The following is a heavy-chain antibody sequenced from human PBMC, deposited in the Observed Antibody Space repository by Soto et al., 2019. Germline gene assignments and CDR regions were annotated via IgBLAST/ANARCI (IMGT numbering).Heavy chain of an antibody. V-gene: IGHV5-51*01. J-gene: IGHJ4*02. CDR1: GYTFTDAW. CDR3: ARQKGY. Sequence: GESLKISCKASGYTFTDAWIGWVRQMPGKGLEWMGIVYPGDSQTRYNPSFQGQITISAVKSITTAYLQWTSLKASDSAMYYCARQKGYWGQGTLVTVSS. CDR2: VYPGDSQT.